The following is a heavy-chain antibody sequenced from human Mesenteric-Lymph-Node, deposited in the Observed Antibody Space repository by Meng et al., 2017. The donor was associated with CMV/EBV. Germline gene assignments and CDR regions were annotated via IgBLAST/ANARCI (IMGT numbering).Heavy chain of an antibody. CDR1: GFTFSSYW. V-gene: IGHV3-7*01. J-gene: IGHJ4*02. CDR3: ARSLNY. CDR2: IKEDGSEK. Sequence: GESLKISCAASGFTFSSYWMSWVRQAPGKGLEWVANIKEDGSEKYYVDSVKGRFTISRDNAKNLLYLQMNSLRSDDTAIYYCARSLNYWGQGTLVTVSS.